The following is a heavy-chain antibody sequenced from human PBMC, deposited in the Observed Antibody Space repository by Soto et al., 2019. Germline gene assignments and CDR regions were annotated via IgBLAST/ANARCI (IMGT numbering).Heavy chain of an antibody. J-gene: IGHJ6*02. CDR2: IYYSGTT. Sequence: PSETLSLTCTVSGGSISSGDYYWSWIRQPPGKGLEWIGYIYYSGTTYYNPSLKSRVTISVDTSKNRFSLKVSSVTAADTAVYYCPRALIQLSTDYYYGMDVRGQRTTVTV. CDR3: PRALIQLSTDYYYGMDV. CDR1: GGSISSGDYY. V-gene: IGHV4-30-4*01. D-gene: IGHD5-18*01.